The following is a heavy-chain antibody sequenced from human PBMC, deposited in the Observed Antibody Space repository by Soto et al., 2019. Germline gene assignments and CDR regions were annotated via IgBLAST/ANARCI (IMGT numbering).Heavy chain of an antibody. CDR2: IYYSGST. CDR3: ARVGRWDYDFDY. CDR1: GGSISSGDYF. D-gene: IGHD4-17*01. V-gene: IGHV4-30-4*01. Sequence: PSETLSLTCSVSGGSISSGDYFWSWIRQPPGKGLEWIGNIYYSGSTYYNPSLKSRVAVSVDPSRKQFSLKLSSVTAADTAVYYCARVGRWDYDFDYWGKGTLVTVSS. J-gene: IGHJ4*02.